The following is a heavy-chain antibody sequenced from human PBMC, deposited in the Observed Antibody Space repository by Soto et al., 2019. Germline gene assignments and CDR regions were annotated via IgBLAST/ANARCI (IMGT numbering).Heavy chain of an antibody. Sequence: GRGGKVTRSRCGSEHQKKGKGLEWMGIIYPGDSDTRYSPSFQGQVTISADKSISTAYLQWSSLKASDTAMYYCASIWFSGGSCYTHHYYG. J-gene: IGHJ6*01. D-gene: IGHD2-15*01. CDR2: IYPGDSDT. V-gene: IGHV5-51*07. CDR1: GGKVTRSR. CDR3: ASIWFSGGSCYTHHYYG.